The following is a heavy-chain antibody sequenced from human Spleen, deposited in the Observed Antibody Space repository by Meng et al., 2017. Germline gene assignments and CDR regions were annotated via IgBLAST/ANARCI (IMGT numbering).Heavy chain of an antibody. V-gene: IGHV4-34*01. D-gene: IGHD4-11*01. Sequence: HVHQQRGGAGLLKPPETLPLTCVVSGGSFSDYYWSWIRQPPGKGLEWIGEINHSGSTNYNPSLESRATISVDTSQNNLSLKLSSVTAADSAVYYCARGPTTMAHDFDYWGQGTLVTVSS. CDR1: GGSFSDYY. CDR2: INHSGST. CDR3: ARGPTTMAHDFDY. J-gene: IGHJ4*02.